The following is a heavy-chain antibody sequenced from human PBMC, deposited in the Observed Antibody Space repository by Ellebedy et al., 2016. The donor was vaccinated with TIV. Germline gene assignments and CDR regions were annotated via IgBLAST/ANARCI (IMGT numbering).Heavy chain of an antibody. D-gene: IGHD2-21*02. CDR3: ARSYCGGDCYLGIDY. V-gene: IGHV1-2*04. J-gene: IGHJ4*02. CDR2: INPNSGGT. Sequence: ASVKVSCXASGYTFTGYYMHWVRQAPGQGLEWMGWINPNSGGTNYAQKFQGWVTMTRDTSISTAYMELSRLRSDDTAVYYCARSYCGGDCYLGIDYWGQGTLVTVSS. CDR1: GYTFTGYY.